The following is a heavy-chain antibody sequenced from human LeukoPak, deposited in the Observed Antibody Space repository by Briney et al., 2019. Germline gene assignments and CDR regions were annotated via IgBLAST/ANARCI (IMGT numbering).Heavy chain of an antibody. V-gene: IGHV1-69*04. D-gene: IGHD1-26*01. CDR1: GGTFSSYA. Sequence: GASVKVSCKASGGTFSSYAISWVRQAPGQGLEWMGRIIPILGIANYAQKFQSRVTITADKSTSTAYMELSSLRPEDTAVYYCATGREWEPTFDYWGQGTLVTVSS. CDR2: IIPILGIA. CDR3: ATGREWEPTFDY. J-gene: IGHJ4*02.